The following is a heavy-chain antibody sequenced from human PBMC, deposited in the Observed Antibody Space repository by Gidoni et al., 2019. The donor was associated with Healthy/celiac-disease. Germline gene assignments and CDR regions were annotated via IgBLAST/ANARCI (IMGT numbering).Heavy chain of an antibody. V-gene: IGHV3-30-3*01. CDR3: ARERDLVVIVLSTPYFDY. CDR1: GFTFSSYA. CDR2: ISYDGSNK. D-gene: IGHD2-21*01. J-gene: IGHJ4*02. Sequence: QVQLVESGGGVVQPGRSLSLSCAASGFTFSSYALHWVRQAPGKGLEWVAVISYDGSNKYYADSVKGRFTISRDNSKNTLYLQMNSLRAEDTAVYYCARERDLVVIVLSTPYFDYWGQGTLVTVSS.